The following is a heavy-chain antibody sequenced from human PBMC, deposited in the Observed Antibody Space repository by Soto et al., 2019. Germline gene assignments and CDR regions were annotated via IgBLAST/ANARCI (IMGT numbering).Heavy chain of an antibody. J-gene: IGHJ5*02. CDR2: IYYSGST. V-gene: IGHV4-39*01. Sequence: SETLSLTCTVSGGSISSSSYYWGWIRQPPGKGLEWIGSIYYSGSTYYNPSLKSRVTISVDTSKNQFSLKLSSVTAADTAVYYCARRSTPYNWFDPWGQGTLVTVSS. CDR3: ARRSTPYNWFDP. D-gene: IGHD2-2*01. CDR1: GGSISSSSYY.